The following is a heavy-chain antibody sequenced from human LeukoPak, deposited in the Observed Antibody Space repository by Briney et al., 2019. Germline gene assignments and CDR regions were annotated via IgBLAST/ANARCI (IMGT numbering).Heavy chain of an antibody. D-gene: IGHD6-19*01. Sequence: GGTLRLFCAASRFTFSSYGMSWVRQAPGKGLEWVSAISGSGGSTYYADSVKGRFTISRDNSKNTLYLQMNSLRAEDTAVYYCAKDNAYSSGWLYYFDYWGQGTLVTVSS. CDR1: RFTFSSYG. J-gene: IGHJ4*02. V-gene: IGHV3-23*01. CDR3: AKDNAYSSGWLYYFDY. CDR2: ISGSGGST.